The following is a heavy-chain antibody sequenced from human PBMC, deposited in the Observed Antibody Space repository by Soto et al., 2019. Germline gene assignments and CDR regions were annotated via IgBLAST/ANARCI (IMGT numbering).Heavy chain of an antibody. Sequence: QVQLVQSGTEVKRPGDSVKVSCKASGYTFTGYYVHWVRQAPGQGLERMGWINPNSGDTYLAQRFQGRVTMNRDTSIGTAYVELRGLTSDDTAEYYCAKGGAIVAAGTRVYLYNAMDVWGQGTTVTVSS. D-gene: IGHD1-26*01. V-gene: IGHV1-2*02. CDR3: AKGGAIVAAGTRVYLYNAMDV. J-gene: IGHJ6*02. CDR1: GYTFTGYY. CDR2: INPNSGDT.